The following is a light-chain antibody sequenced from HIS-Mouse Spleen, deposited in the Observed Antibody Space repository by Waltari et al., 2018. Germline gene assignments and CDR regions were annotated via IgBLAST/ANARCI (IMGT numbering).Light chain of an antibody. CDR3: SSYTSSSTYV. CDR2: DVS. J-gene: IGLJ1*01. CDR1: STDVGGYHY. Sequence: QSALTQPASVSASPAPSITISCTGTSTDVGGYHYVSWYQQHPGKAPKLMIYDVSNRPSGVSNRFSGSKSGNTASLTISGLQAEDEADYYCSSYTSSSTYVFGTGTKVTVL. V-gene: IGLV2-14*03.